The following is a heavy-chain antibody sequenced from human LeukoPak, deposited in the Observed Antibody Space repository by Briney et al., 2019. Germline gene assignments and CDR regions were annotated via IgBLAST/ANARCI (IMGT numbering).Heavy chain of an antibody. J-gene: IGHJ5*02. CDR2: IYTSGST. CDR3: ARALAYYDFWSGYYSGANWFDP. CDR1: GGSISSYY. D-gene: IGHD3-3*01. Sequence: SETLSLTCTVSGGSISSYYWSWIRQPAGKGLEWIGRIYTSGSTNYNPSLKSRVTMSADTSKNQFSLKLSSVTAADTAVYYCARALAYYDFWSGYYSGANWFDPWGQGTLVTVSS. V-gene: IGHV4-4*07.